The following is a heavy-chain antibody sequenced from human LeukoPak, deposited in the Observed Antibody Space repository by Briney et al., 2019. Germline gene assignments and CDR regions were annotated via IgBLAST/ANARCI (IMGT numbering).Heavy chain of an antibody. CDR2: ISYDGSNK. Sequence: PGGSLRLSCAASGFTFSSYAMHWVRQAPGKGLEWVAVISYDGSNKYYADSVKGRFTISRDNSKNTLYLQMNSLRAEDTAVYYCARDRYDSSGYYYSYYYYYGMDVWGQGTTVTVSS. J-gene: IGHJ6*02. V-gene: IGHV3-30-3*01. CDR3: ARDRYDSSGYYYSYYYYYGMDV. D-gene: IGHD3-22*01. CDR1: GFTFSSYA.